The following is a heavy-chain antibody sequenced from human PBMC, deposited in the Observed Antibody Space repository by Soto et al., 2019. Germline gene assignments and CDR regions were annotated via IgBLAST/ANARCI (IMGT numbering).Heavy chain of an antibody. D-gene: IGHD5-18*01. CDR1: GDSISSGDYF. V-gene: IGHV4-30-4*01. CDR2: IYYTGSA. CDR3: AKELSGYSYGRGALY. Sequence: SETLSLTCTVSGDSISSGDYFWNWIRQPPGKGLEWIGYIYYTGSAYYNPSLKSRVSISMDTSKNQFSLNLSSVTAADTAVYYCAKELSGYSYGRGALYWGQGTLVTLSS. J-gene: IGHJ4*02.